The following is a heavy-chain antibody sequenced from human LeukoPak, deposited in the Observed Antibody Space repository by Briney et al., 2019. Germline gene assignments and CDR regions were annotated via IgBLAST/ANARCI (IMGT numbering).Heavy chain of an antibody. J-gene: IGHJ6*03. D-gene: IGHD3-3*01. CDR1: GGSISSYY. CDR2: IYTSGST. Sequence: SETLSLTCTVSGGSISSYYWSWIRQPPGKGLEWIGYIYTSGSTNYNPSLKSRVTISVDTYKNQFSLKLSSVTAADTAVYYCARQSATYDVWSGYYKGYYYYYMDVWGKGTTVTVSS. V-gene: IGHV4-4*09. CDR3: ARQSATYDVWSGYYKGYYYYYMDV.